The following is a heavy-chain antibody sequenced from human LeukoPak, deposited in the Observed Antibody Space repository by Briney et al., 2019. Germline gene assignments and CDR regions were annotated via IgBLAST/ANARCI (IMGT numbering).Heavy chain of an antibody. CDR3: ARATFTAAGTFDY. V-gene: IGHV1-69*13. Sequence: ASVKVSCKASGYTFTSYGISWVRQAPGQGLEWMGGIIPIFGTANYAQKFRGRVTITADESTSTAYMELSSLRSEDTAVYYCARATFTAAGTFDYWGQGTLVTVSS. CDR1: GYTFTSYG. D-gene: IGHD6-13*01. J-gene: IGHJ4*02. CDR2: IIPIFGTA.